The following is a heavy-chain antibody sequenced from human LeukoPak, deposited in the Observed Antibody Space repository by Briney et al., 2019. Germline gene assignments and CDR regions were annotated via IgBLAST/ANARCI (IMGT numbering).Heavy chain of an antibody. D-gene: IGHD3-9*01. J-gene: IGHJ6*03. CDR1: GFTFSSYG. CDR2: ISYDGSNK. Sequence: GGSLRLSCAASGFTFSSYGMHWVRQAPGKGLEWVAVISYDGSNKYYADSVKGRFTISRDNSKNTLYLQMNSLRAGDTAVYYCAKDTSTFGTRYFDWLRAGYYYYYYMDVWGKGTTVTISS. V-gene: IGHV3-30*18. CDR3: AKDTSTFGTRYFDWLRAGYYYYYYMDV.